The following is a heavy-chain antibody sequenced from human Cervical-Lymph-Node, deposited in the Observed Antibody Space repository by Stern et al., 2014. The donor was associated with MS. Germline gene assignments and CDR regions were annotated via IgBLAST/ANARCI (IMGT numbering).Heavy chain of an antibody. V-gene: IGHV1-69*01. D-gene: IGHD4-17*01. J-gene: IGHJ6*02. CDR3: ASPLTATSVPFGYYGMDV. CDR1: GGTFSNYA. CDR2: IGPLFGKP. Sequence: VQLVESGAEVKKPGSSVKVSCKASGGTFSNYATSWVRQAPGQGLEWMGGIGPLFGKPNYAQKFQGRVRITADESTSTAYMDLSSLRSEDTAVYYCASPLTATSVPFGYYGMDVWGQGTTVTVS.